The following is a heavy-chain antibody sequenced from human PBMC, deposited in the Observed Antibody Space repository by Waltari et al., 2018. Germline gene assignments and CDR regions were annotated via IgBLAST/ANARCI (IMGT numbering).Heavy chain of an antibody. Sequence: QVQLVQSGAEVKKPGDSVKVSCKASVYSFTSYDTHWVRQATGQGLEWMGWMNPNSGNTGYAQKFRGRVTMTRNTSISTAYMELSSLRSEDTAVYYCARRRLDYGGDLWGQRTLVTVSS. J-gene: IGHJ4*02. CDR2: MNPNSGNT. CDR3: ARRRLDYGGDL. V-gene: IGHV1-8*01. D-gene: IGHD4-17*01. CDR1: VYSFTSYD.